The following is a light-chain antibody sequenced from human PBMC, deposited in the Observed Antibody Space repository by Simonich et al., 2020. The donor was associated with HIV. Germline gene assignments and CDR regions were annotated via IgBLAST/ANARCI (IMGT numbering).Light chain of an antibody. CDR1: QSVLYSSNTKNY. Sequence: DIVMTQSPDSLAVSLGERATINCKSSQSVLYSSNTKNYLAWYQQKPGPPPKLLIYWASTRESGVPDRFSGSGSGTDFTLTISSLQAEDVAVYYCQQYYSTPDTFGQGTKLEIK. CDR2: WAS. J-gene: IGKJ2*01. CDR3: QQYYSTPDT. V-gene: IGKV4-1*01.